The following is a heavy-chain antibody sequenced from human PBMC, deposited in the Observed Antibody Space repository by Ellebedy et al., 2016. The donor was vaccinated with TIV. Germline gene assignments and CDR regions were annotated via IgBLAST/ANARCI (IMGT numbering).Heavy chain of an antibody. J-gene: IGHJ5*02. CDR1: GGSISSYY. V-gene: IGHV4-59*01. Sequence: MPSETLSLTCTVSGGSISSYYWSWIRQPPGKGLEWIGYIYYTGRTKYNPSLKSRVTISVDTSKNEFSLKLKSVTAADTAVYYCARGGLWFGDLLSYFDPWGQGTLVAVSS. CDR2: IYYTGRT. D-gene: IGHD3-10*01. CDR3: ARGGLWFGDLLSYFDP.